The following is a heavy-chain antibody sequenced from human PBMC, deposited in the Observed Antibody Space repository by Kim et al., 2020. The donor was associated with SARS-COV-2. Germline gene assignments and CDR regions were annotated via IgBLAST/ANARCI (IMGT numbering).Heavy chain of an antibody. CDR3: AKDLEFVVPDAGSYYYGMDV. J-gene: IGHJ6*02. CDR1: GFTFSSYG. CDR2: ISYDGSNK. Sequence: GGSLRLSCAASGFTFSSYGMHWVRQAPGKGLEWVAVISYDGSNKYYADSVKGRFTISRDNSKNTLYLQMNSLRAEDTAVYYCAKDLEFVVPDAGSYYYGMDVWGQGTTVTVSS. V-gene: IGHV3-30*18. D-gene: IGHD2-2*01.